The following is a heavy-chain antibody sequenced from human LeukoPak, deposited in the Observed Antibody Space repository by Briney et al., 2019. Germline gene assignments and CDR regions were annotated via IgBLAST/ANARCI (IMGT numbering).Heavy chain of an antibody. CDR1: GGTFSSYA. CDR3: ARALRFSHVFDY. J-gene: IGHJ4*02. Sequence: SVKVSCKASGGTFSSYAISWVRQAPGQGLEWMGGIIPIFGTANYAQRFQGRVTITADESTSTAYMELSSLRSEDTAVYYCARALRFSHVFDYWGQGTLVTVSS. V-gene: IGHV1-69*13. D-gene: IGHD3-3*01. CDR2: IIPIFGTA.